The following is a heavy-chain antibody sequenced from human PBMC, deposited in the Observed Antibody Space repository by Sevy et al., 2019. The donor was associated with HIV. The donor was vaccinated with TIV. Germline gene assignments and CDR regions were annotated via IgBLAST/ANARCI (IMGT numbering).Heavy chain of an antibody. CDR2: IKEDGSEN. CDR3: ARVGGCSITSCFAYWFDP. V-gene: IGHV3-7*03. CDR1: GFTFSNYW. Sequence: GGSLRLSCAASGFTFSNYWMSWVRQAPGKGLEWVATIKEDGSENYYVDSVKGRFTISRDNAKNSLCLQMNSLRAEDTAVYYCARVGGCSITSCFAYWFDPWGQGTLVTVSS. D-gene: IGHD2-2*01. J-gene: IGHJ5*02.